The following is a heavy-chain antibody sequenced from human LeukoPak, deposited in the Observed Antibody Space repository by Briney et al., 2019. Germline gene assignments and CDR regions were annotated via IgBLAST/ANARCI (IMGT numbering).Heavy chain of an antibody. Sequence: GESLKISCKGSGYSFTSYWIGWVRQMPGKGLEWMGIIYPGDSDTRYSPSFQGQVTISADKSISTAYLQWSSLKASDTAMYYCARHFYDFWSGYSGYYYYYYYMDVWGKGTTVTVSS. CDR2: IYPGDSDT. V-gene: IGHV5-51*01. J-gene: IGHJ6*03. CDR1: GYSFTSYW. CDR3: ARHFYDFWSGYSGYYYYYYYMDV. D-gene: IGHD3-3*01.